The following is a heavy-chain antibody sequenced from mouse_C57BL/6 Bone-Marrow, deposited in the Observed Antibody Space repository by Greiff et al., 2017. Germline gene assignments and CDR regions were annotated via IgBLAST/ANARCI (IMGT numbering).Heavy chain of an antibody. J-gene: IGHJ1*03. Sequence: QVQLQQSDAELVKPGASVKISCTVSGYTFTDHTIHWMKQRPEQGLEWIGYIYPRDGSTKYNAKFKGKATLTADKSSSTAYLQLTSLTSEDSAVYFCARGGNFYYCYFDVWGTGTTVTVSS. CDR1: GYTFTDHT. V-gene: IGHV1-78*01. CDR2: IYPRDGST. CDR3: ARGGNFYYCYFDV. D-gene: IGHD2-1*01.